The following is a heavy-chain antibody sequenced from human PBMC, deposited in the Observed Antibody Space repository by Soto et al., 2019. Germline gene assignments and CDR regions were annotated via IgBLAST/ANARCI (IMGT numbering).Heavy chain of an antibody. Sequence: GGSLRLSCAASGFTFSSYGMHWVRQAPGKGLEWVAVISYDGSNKYYADSVKGRFTISRDNSKNTLYLQMNSLRAEDTAVYYCAKESGYSYGLLTHDYWGQGTLVTVSS. V-gene: IGHV3-30*18. CDR2: ISYDGSNK. D-gene: IGHD5-18*01. J-gene: IGHJ4*02. CDR1: GFTFSSYG. CDR3: AKESGYSYGLLTHDY.